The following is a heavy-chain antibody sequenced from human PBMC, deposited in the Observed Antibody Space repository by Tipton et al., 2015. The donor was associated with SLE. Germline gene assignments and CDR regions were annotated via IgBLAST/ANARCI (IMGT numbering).Heavy chain of an antibody. Sequence: SLRLSCTASGFAFGDYSIHLVRQPPGKGLEWVSLISWDASSTFYGDSVRGRFTISRNNSKNSLYLQMNSLKIEDTALYYCVRGDFYASGTYYDAFDVWGLGTMVTVSS. CDR2: ISWDASST. CDR1: GFAFGDYS. CDR3: VRGDFYASGTYYDAFDV. D-gene: IGHD3-10*01. V-gene: IGHV3-43*01. J-gene: IGHJ3*01.